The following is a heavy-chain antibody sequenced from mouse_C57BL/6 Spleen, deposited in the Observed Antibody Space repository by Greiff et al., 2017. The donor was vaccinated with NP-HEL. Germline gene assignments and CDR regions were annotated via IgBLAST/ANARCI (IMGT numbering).Heavy chain of an antibody. CDR3: ARTGSYSNYFDY. CDR1: GYAFSSSW. Sequence: QVQLQQSGPELVKPGASVKISCKASGYAFSSSWMNWVKQRPGKGLEWIGRIYPGDGDTNYNGKFKGKATLTADKSSSTAYMQLSSLTSEDSAVYFCARTGSYSNYFDYWGQGTTLTVSS. V-gene: IGHV1-82*01. D-gene: IGHD2-5*01. J-gene: IGHJ2*01. CDR2: IYPGDGDT.